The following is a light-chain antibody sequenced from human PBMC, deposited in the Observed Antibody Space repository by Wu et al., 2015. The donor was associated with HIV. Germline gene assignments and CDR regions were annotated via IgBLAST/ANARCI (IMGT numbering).Light chain of an antibody. CDR2: ATS. CDR3: LQTYSPPPGS. CDR1: QNIGRY. Sequence: DIQMTQSPSSLSAPVGDRVTITCRASQNIGRYLNWYQQKSGKAPKLLIYATSNLQSGVPSRFSGTGSGTDFTLTISSLQPEDFATYYCLQTYSPPPGSFGQGTKLEIK. V-gene: IGKV1-39*01. J-gene: IGKJ2*03.